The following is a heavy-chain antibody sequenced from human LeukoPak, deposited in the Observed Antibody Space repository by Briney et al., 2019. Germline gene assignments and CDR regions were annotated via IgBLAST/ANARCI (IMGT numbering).Heavy chain of an antibody. J-gene: IGHJ4*02. Sequence: PGGSLRLSCAASGFTFSSYWMSWVRQAPGKGLEWVANIKQDGSEKYYVDSVKGRFTISRDNAKNSLYLQMNSLRAEDTAIYYCAKDLKGYNYGYFDFWGQGTLVIVSS. V-gene: IGHV3-7*03. D-gene: IGHD5-18*01. CDR1: GFTFSSYW. CDR2: IKQDGSEK. CDR3: AKDLKGYNYGYFDF.